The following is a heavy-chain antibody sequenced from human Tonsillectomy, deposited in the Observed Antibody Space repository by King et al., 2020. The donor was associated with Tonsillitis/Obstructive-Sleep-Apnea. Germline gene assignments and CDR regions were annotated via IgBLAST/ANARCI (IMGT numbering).Heavy chain of an antibody. CDR2: IYSDGSA. J-gene: IGHJ4*02. CDR1: GFTVSSNY. V-gene: IGHV3-53*01. Sequence: VQLVESGGGLIQPGGSLRLSCAASGFTVSSNYMSWVRQAPGKGLEWVSVIYSDGSAYYADSVKGRFTISRDNSKDTLYLQMNSLRAEDTAVFYCATIISHDYIWGSYPVSFDYWGQGTLVTVSS. CDR3: ATIISHDYIWGSYPVSFDY. D-gene: IGHD3-16*02.